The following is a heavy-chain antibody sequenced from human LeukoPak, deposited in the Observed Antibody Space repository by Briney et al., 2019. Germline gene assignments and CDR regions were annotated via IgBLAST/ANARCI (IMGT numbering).Heavy chain of an antibody. Sequence: SETLSLTCTVSGGSISSYYWSWIRQPAGKGLEWIGRIHTSGSTNYNPSLKSRVTMSVDTSKNQFSLKLSSVTAADTAVYYCASNYDSSGYYSAYYYYMDVWGKGTTVTVSS. CDR1: GGSISSYY. J-gene: IGHJ6*03. V-gene: IGHV4-4*07. D-gene: IGHD3-22*01. CDR2: IHTSGST. CDR3: ASNYDSSGYYSAYYYYMDV.